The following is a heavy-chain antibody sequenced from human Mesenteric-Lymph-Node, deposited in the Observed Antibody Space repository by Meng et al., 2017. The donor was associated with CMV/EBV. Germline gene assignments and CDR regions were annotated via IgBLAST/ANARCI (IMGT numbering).Heavy chain of an antibody. CDR3: ARGNIVVVPARRNWFDP. J-gene: IGHJ5*02. CDR2: INPGGSGR. D-gene: IGHD2-2*01. CDR1: GYTFTGYY. V-gene: IGHV1-2*02. Sequence: ASVKVSCKASGYTFTGYYMHWVRQAPGQGLEWMGWINPGGSGRSYAQKFQGRVTISVDTSKNQFSLKLSSVTAADTAVYYCARGNIVVVPARRNWFDPWGQGTLVTVSS.